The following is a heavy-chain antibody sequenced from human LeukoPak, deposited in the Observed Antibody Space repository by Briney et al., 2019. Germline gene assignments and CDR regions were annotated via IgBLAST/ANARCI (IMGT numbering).Heavy chain of an antibody. J-gene: IGHJ4*02. V-gene: IGHV1-46*01. Sequence: ASVNVSCKAYGYTFTSNYIHWVRQAPGQGLEWMGMIYPRDGSTSYAQKFQGRVTVTRDTSTSTVHMELSGLRSEDTAVYYCARDQEGFDYWGQGTLVTVSS. CDR2: IYPRDGST. CDR1: GYTFTSNY. CDR3: ARDQEGFDY.